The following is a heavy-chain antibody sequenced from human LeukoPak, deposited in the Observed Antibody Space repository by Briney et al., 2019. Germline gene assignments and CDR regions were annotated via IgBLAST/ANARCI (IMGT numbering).Heavy chain of an antibody. CDR1: GFTLNTYA. V-gene: IGHV3-23*01. CDR3: AKEVYGDYVYDY. CDR2: ISGSGAEI. J-gene: IGHJ4*02. Sequence: PGGSLRLSCAASGFTLNTYAINWVRQAPGTGLEWVSVISGSGAEIFYANSVKGRFTISRDDSKSTVYLQMSTLRADDTAVYYCAKEVYGDYVYDYWGQGTLVTVSS. D-gene: IGHD4-17*01.